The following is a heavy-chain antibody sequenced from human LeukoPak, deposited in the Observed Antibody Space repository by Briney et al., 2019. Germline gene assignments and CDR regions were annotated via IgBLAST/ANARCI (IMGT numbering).Heavy chain of an antibody. CDR1: GYSFTSYW. D-gene: IGHD1-26*01. Sequence: GESLKISCKGSGYSFTSYWIGWVRQMPGKGLEWMGIIYPGDSDTRYSPSFQGQVTISADKSISTAYLQWSSLKAPDTAMYYCARMDSGSYSYYYYYMDVWGKGTTVTVSS. V-gene: IGHV5-51*01. CDR3: ARMDSGSYSYYYYYMDV. CDR2: IYPGDSDT. J-gene: IGHJ6*03.